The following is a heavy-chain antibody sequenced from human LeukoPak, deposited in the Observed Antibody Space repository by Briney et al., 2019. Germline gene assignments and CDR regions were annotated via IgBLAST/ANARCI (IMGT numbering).Heavy chain of an antibody. D-gene: IGHD2-15*01. CDR1: GFTFSDHY. CDR2: ISSSGSTI. Sequence: NPGGSLRLSCAASGFTFSDHYMSWIRQAPGKGLEWVSYISSSGSTIYYADSVKGRFTISRDNSENTLHLQMNSLRAEDTAVYYCVKRACSGGSCFSDNWGQGTLVTVSS. CDR3: VKRACSGGSCFSDN. V-gene: IGHV3-11*01. J-gene: IGHJ4*02.